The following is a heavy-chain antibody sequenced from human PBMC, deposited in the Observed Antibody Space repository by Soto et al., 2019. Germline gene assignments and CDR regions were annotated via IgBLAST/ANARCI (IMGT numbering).Heavy chain of an antibody. CDR2: IFFSGNT. J-gene: IGHJ4*02. Sequence: PSEALSLPCTVSGGSILNCGHYWAWVPQHPGKGLEWIGKIFFSGNTNYNPSLKSRVTISVDTSKNQFSLKLSSVTAADTAVYYCTITIFGVVIHDYWGQGTLVTVSS. CDR3: TITIFGVVIHDY. V-gene: IGHV4-39*07. D-gene: IGHD3-3*01. CDR1: GGSILNCGHY.